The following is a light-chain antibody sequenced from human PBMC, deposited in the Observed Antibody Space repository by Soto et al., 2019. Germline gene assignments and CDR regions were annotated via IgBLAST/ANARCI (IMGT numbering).Light chain of an antibody. CDR3: LLSYSGARLL. CDR2: DTS. V-gene: IGLV2-14*03. J-gene: IGLJ2*01. Sequence: QSALTQPASVSGSPGQSITISCTGTSSDVGAYDYVSWYQQHPDKAPKLMIYDTSNKHSWTPARFSGSLLGGKAALTLSGAQPEDEAEYYCLLSYSGARLLFGGGTKLTVL. CDR1: SSDVGAYDY.